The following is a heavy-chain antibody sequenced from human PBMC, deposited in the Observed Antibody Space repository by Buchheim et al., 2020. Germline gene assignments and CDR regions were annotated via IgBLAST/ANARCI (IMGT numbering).Heavy chain of an antibody. CDR2: INPSGGST. V-gene: IGHV1-46*01. Sequence: QVQLVQSGAEVKKPGASVKVSCKAAGYTFTSYYMHWVRQAPGQGLEWMGIINPSGGSTSYAQKFQGRVTMTRDTSTSTVYMELSSLRSEDTAVYYCARENYDILTADYYGMDVWGQGTT. D-gene: IGHD3-9*01. CDR1: GYTFTSYY. J-gene: IGHJ6*02. CDR3: ARENYDILTADYYGMDV.